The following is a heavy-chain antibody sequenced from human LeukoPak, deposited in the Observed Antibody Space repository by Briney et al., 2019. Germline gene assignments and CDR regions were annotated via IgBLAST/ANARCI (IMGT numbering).Heavy chain of an antibody. CDR1: GGSITSDY. CDR2: IYYNGAT. CDR3: ARYGGSGWVIDK. J-gene: IGHJ4*02. Sequence: SETLSLTCTVSGGSITSDYLTWIRQPPTKGLEWIGYIYYNGATSYNPSLKSRVTMSLDTSKKHFSLKMTSVTAADTAVYYCARYGGSGWVIDKWGQGTLVTVSS. D-gene: IGHD6-19*01. V-gene: IGHV4-59*08.